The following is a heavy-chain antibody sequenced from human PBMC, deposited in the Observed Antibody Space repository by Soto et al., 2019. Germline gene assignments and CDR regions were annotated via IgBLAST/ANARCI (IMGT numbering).Heavy chain of an antibody. CDR2: ITSDGKSK. Sequence: VHLVESGGGLVQPGGSLRLSCAASGFNFTNHWMRWVRQAPGKGLVWVSRITSDGKSKAYAESVKGRFAISRDNAKNTVYLQMNGLTVEDTAVYYCARESGDWPLNWFDPWGQGTLVTVSS. J-gene: IGHJ5*02. CDR1: GFNFTNHW. V-gene: IGHV3-74*01. D-gene: IGHD2-21*02. CDR3: ARESGDWPLNWFDP.